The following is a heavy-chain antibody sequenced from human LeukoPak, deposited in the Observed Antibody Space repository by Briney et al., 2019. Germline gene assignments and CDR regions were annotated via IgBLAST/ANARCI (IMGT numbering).Heavy chain of an antibody. Sequence: PGGSLRLSCAASGFTFSNYWMSWVRQAPGKGLEWVANIKQVGTEKYYVDSVKGRFTISRDNAKNSLYLQMNSLRAEDTAVYYCARCGTVTTHAFDIWGQGTMVTVSS. CDR3: ARCGTVTTHAFDI. CDR2: IKQVGTEK. V-gene: IGHV3-7*01. CDR1: GFTFSNYW. J-gene: IGHJ3*02. D-gene: IGHD4-17*01.